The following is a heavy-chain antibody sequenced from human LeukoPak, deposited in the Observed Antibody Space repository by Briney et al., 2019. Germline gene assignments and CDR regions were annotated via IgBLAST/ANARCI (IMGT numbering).Heavy chain of an antibody. CDR2: ISGLGSNT. J-gene: IGHJ6*04. D-gene: IGHD3-10*01. Sequence: GGSLRLSCAASGLTFSSYAMSWVRQAPGEGLEWVSGISGLGSNTYYADSVKGRFTISRDNSKNTLYLQMNSLRAEDTAVYYCAKGHMVRGSYGMDVWGKGTTVTVSS. CDR1: GLTFSSYA. CDR3: AKGHMVRGSYGMDV. V-gene: IGHV3-23*01.